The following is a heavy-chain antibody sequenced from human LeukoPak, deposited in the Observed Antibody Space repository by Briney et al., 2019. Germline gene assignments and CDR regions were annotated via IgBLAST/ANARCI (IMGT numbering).Heavy chain of an antibody. J-gene: IGHJ5*02. CDR2: ISYDGSNK. CDR1: GFTFSSYA. Sequence: PGRSLRLSCAASGFTFSSYAMHWVRQAPGKGLEWVAVISYDGSNKYYADSVKGRFTISRDNSKNTLYLQMNSLRAEDTAVYYCAGALQDFYSINQYYRFDPWGQGTLVTVSS. V-gene: IGHV3-30-3*01. CDR3: AGALQDFYSINQYYRFDP. D-gene: IGHD4-11*01.